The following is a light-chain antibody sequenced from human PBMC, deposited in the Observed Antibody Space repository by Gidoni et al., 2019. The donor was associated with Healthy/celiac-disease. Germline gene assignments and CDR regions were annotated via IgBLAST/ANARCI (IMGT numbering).Light chain of an antibody. CDR3: QQYNSYPYT. J-gene: IGKJ2*01. Sequence: EIQMTPSPSTLSASVGDRVNITCRASQSISSWLAWYQQKPGKAPKLLIYDASSLESGVPSRFSGSGSGTEFTLTISSLQPDDFATYYCQQYNSYPYTFGQGTKLEIK. CDR1: QSISSW. V-gene: IGKV1-5*01. CDR2: DAS.